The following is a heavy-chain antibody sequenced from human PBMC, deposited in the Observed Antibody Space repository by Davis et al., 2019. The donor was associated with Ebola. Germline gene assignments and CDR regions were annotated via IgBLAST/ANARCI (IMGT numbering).Heavy chain of an antibody. D-gene: IGHD6-25*01. J-gene: IGHJ1*01. Sequence: PGGSLRLSCTASGFPFRTYAMHWVRQPPGKGLEWLAVISYDGRNNYSSDSVKGRFTISRDNSKNTLSLHMSSLRTEDTAVYFCAAAAIPYGMAYDGGYFQEWGQGTLVIVSS. CDR1: GFPFRTYA. V-gene: IGHV3-30*03. CDR3: AAAAIPYGMAYDGGYFQE. CDR2: ISYDGRNN.